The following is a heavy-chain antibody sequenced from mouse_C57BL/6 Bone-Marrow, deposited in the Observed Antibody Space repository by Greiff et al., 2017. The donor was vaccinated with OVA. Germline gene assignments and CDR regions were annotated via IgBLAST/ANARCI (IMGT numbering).Heavy chain of an antibody. J-gene: IGHJ4*01. CDR3: AKRIVYGGYYVRGYYDAMDY. D-gene: IGHD2-3*01. Sequence: VQLQQSGADLAKPGASVKLSCKASGYTFTSYWMHWVKQRPGQGLEWIGYINPSSGYTKYNQKFKDKATLPADKSSSTAYMQLSSLTYEDSAVYYCAKRIVYGGYYVRGYYDAMDYWGQGTSVTVSS. V-gene: IGHV1-7*01. CDR2: INPSSGYT. CDR1: GYTFTSYW.